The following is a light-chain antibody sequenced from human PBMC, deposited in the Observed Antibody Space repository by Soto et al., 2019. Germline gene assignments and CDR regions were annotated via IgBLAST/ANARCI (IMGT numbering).Light chain of an antibody. CDR3: QQYYTTPLT. CDR2: WAA. Sequence: IVMTRSPDSLAVSLGERATINCTSSQNIFTSSNERNYLAWYQQNPGQPPKLLISWAAMRESGGPDRCSGSGAATDFTLTISSLQAEDVAVYYCQQYYTTPLTFGGGTKVEI. CDR1: QNIFTSSNERNY. V-gene: IGKV4-1*01. J-gene: IGKJ4*01.